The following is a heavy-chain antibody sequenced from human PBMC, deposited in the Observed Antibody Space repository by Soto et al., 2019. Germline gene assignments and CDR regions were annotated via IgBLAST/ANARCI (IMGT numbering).Heavy chain of an antibody. CDR1: GGSISSGGYY. CDR3: ARGYKAVAATYWLDP. J-gene: IGHJ5*02. V-gene: IGHV4-31*03. Sequence: PSETLSLTCTVSGGSISSGGYYWGWIRQHPGKGLEWIGYIYYSGSTYYNPSLKSRVTISVDTSKNQFSLKLSSVTAADTAVYYCARGYKAVAATYWLDPWGQGTLVTVSS. D-gene: IGHD2-15*01. CDR2: IYYSGST.